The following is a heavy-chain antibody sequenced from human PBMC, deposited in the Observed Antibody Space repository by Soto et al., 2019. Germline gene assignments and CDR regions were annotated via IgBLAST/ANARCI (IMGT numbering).Heavy chain of an antibody. CDR2: IYWDDSK. J-gene: IGHJ4*02. V-gene: IGHV2-5*02. CDR1: GFSLSTSGVG. CDR3: AQKGPEDWPLHY. Sequence: QITLKESGPTLVRPTQTLTLTCAFSGFSLSTSGVGVGWIRQPPGKALEWLAVIYWDDSKHYSPSLRSRLTITKDTSKYQVVLTIANIVTMATCPYYCAQKGPEDWPLHYWGQGTLVTVSS. D-gene: IGHD3-9*01.